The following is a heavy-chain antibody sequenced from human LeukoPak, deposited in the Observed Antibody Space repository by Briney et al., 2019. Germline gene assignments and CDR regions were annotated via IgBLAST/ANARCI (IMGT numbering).Heavy chain of an antibody. V-gene: IGHV3-33*01. CDR2: IWYDGSNK. Sequence: PGGSLRPSCAASGFTFSSYGMHWVRQAPGKGLEWVAVIWYDGSNKYYADSVKGRFTISRDNSKNTLYLQMNSLRAEDTAVYYCARDRVRYSSSWSLGYWGQGTLVTVSS. D-gene: IGHD6-13*01. J-gene: IGHJ4*02. CDR1: GFTFSSYG. CDR3: ARDRVRYSSSWSLGY.